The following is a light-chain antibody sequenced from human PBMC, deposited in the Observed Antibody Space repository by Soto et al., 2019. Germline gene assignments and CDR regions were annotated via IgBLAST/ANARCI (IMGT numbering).Light chain of an antibody. V-gene: IGKV3-20*01. CDR3: QQYGNSRGT. CDR1: QSVSSY. J-gene: IGKJ1*01. Sequence: EIVVTQSPATLSLSPGERAPLSWRASQSVSSYLAWYQQKPGQAPRLLIYGASSRATGVPDRFSGSGSGTDFTLTISGLQPEDFAAYYCQQYGNSRGTFGQGTKVDIK. CDR2: GAS.